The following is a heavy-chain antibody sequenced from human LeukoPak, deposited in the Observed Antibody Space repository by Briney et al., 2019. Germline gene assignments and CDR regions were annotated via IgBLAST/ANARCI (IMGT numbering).Heavy chain of an antibody. CDR1: GGSISSSRYY. CDR2: IYYSGST. J-gene: IGHJ4*02. D-gene: IGHD5-18*01. Sequence: SETLSLTCTVSGGSISSSRYYWGWIRQPPGKGLEWIGSIYYSGSTYYNPSLKSRVTISVDRSKNQFSLRLSSVTAADTAVYYCARLRDTAMAGPFDYWGQGTLVTVSS. CDR3: ARLRDTAMAGPFDY. V-gene: IGHV4-39*01.